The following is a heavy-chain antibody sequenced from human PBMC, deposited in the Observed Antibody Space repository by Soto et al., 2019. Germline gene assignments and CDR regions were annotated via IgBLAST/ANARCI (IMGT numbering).Heavy chain of an antibody. CDR1: GDPITSGDYY. J-gene: IGHJ4*02. V-gene: IGHV4-30-4*01. CDR3: AADWEGTDF. Sequence: QVHLQESGPGLVQPSQTLSLTCTVSGDPITSGDYYWTWLRQSPGKGLEWIGFIYYTGSFDYNPSLKSRLTISLDRSKNQFSLKLTAVTAADTAVYYCAADWEGTDFWGQGTLGTVSS. D-gene: IGHD1-26*01. CDR2: IYYTGSF.